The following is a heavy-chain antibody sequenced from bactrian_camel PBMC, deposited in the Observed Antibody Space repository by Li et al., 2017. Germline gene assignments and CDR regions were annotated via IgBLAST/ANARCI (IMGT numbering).Heavy chain of an antibody. J-gene: IGHJ4*01. CDR3: AATSTVYRVPRLSVPSYLY. CDR2: IYRDGGTT. D-gene: IGHD5*01. V-gene: IGHV3S40*01. Sequence: VQLVESGGGSVQAGGSLRLSCAASGYTASINCVGWFRRVGNEREGVASIYRDGGTTHYADSVTGRFTVSQDAAKNTVYLQMDKLEPDDTAMYYCAATSTVYRVPRLSVPSYLYWGQGTQVTVS. CDR1: GYTASINC.